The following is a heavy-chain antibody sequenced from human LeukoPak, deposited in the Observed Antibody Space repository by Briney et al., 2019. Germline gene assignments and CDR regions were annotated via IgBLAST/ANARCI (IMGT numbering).Heavy chain of an antibody. CDR1: GGTFSSYA. D-gene: IGHD3-10*01. V-gene: IGHV1-69*05. CDR2: IIPIFGTA. Sequence: ASVKVSCKASGGTFSSYAISWVRQAPGQGLEWMGGIIPIFGTANYAQKFQGRVTITTDESTSTAYMELSSLRSEDTAVYYCARTPRVRGFTLTRGYYFDYWGQGTLVAVSS. J-gene: IGHJ4*02. CDR3: ARTPRVRGFTLTRGYYFDY.